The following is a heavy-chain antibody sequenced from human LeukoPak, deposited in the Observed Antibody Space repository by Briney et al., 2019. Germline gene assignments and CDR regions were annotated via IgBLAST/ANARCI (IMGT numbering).Heavy chain of an antibody. CDR1: GGSISSYY. J-gene: IGHJ6*03. Sequence: PSETLSLTCTVSGGSISSYYWSWIRQPAGKGLEWIGHIYTSGSTNYNPSLKSRVTMSVDTSKDQFSLKLSSVTAADTAVYYCARDLTVGINYYYMDVWGKGTTVTVSS. V-gene: IGHV4-4*07. CDR2: IYTSGST. D-gene: IGHD7-27*01. CDR3: ARDLTVGINYYYMDV.